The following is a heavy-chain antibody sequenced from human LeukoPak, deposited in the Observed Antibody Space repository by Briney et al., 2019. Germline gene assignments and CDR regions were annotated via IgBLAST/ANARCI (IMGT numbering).Heavy chain of an antibody. CDR1: GGSVSSGSYY. CDR2: IYYSGST. CDR3: ARDKPSYYDFWSGYSAWFDP. Sequence: SETLSLTCTVSGGSVSSGSYYGSWIRQPPGKGLEWVGYIYYSGSTNYNPSLKSRVTISVATSKNLFSLKLSSVTAADTALYYCARDKPSYYDFWSGYSAWFDPWGQGTLVTVSS. D-gene: IGHD3-3*01. J-gene: IGHJ5*02. V-gene: IGHV4-61*01.